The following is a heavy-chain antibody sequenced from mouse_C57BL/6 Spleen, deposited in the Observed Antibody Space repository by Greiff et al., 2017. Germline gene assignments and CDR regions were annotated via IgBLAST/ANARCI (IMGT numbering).Heavy chain of an antibody. D-gene: IGHD4-1*01. J-gene: IGHJ2*01. V-gene: IGHV1-18*01. Sequence: VQLQQSGPELVKPGASLKITCKASGFTFTDYNMDWVQQRPGKSLEWIGEINPNNGGTIYNQKFKGKATMTVDKSSTTAYMELSSLTSEDTAVYYCANLGRGDYFDYWGQGTTLTVSS. CDR2: INPNNGGT. CDR1: GFTFTDYN. CDR3: ANLGRGDYFDY.